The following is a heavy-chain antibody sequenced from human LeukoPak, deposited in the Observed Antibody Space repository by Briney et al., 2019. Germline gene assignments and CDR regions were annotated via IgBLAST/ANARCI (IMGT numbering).Heavy chain of an antibody. V-gene: IGHV4-39*07. J-gene: IGHJ5*02. Sequence: SETLSLTCTVSGGSISSSSYYWGWIRQPPGKGLEWIGSIYYSGSTYYNPSLKSRVTISVDTSKNQFSLKLSSVTAADTAVYYCVRDLLPSKYSSEARGWFDPWGQGTLVTVSS. D-gene: IGHD6-25*01. CDR2: IYYSGST. CDR3: VRDLLPSKYSSEARGWFDP. CDR1: GGSISSSSYY.